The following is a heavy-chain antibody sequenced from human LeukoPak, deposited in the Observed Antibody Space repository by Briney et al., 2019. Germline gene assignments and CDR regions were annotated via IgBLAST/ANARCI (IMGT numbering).Heavy chain of an antibody. CDR3: ARGGVPAAQDS. CDR2: IDKNDATT. Sequence: PGGSLRLSCAASGFTFSNYDMSWVRQAPGRGLEWVSSIDKNDATTNYADSVRGRFTISRDNSKNTLHLQMSSLRAEDTAVYYCARGGVPAAQDSWGQGTLVTVSS. CDR1: GFTFSNYD. D-gene: IGHD6-13*01. V-gene: IGHV3-23*01. J-gene: IGHJ5*02.